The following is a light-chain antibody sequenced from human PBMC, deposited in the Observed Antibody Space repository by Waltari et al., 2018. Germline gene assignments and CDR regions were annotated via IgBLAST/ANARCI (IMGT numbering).Light chain of an antibody. J-gene: IGLJ2*01. Sequence: YVLTQPPSVSVASGKTARITCGGNNIGSKSVHWYQQKPGQAPVLVIYDDSDRPSGSPERFSGSNSGNTATLTISRVEAGDEADYYCQVWDSNSDHVVFGGGTKLTVL. CDR1: NIGSKS. V-gene: IGLV3-21*04. CDR2: DDS. CDR3: QVWDSNSDHVV.